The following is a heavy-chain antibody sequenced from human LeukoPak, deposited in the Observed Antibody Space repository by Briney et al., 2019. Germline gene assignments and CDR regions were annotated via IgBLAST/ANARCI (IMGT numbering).Heavy chain of an antibody. CDR2: IYYSGTT. CDR3: ARRGYSGYGTPDY. J-gene: IGHJ4*02. Sequence: SQTLSLTCTVSGGSLSSGDYYWSWIRQPPGKGLEWIGYIYYSGTTYYNPSHETPLTISVDTSKYQFSLKLSSVTAADTAVYYCARRGYSGYGTPDYWDQGTLVAVSS. CDR1: GGSLSSGDYY. D-gene: IGHD5-12*01. V-gene: IGHV4-30-4*01.